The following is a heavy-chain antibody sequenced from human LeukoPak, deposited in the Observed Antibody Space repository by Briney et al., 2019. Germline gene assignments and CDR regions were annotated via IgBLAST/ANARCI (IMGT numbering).Heavy chain of an antibody. CDR2: INSDGDST. CDR3: VKTPYSSTWYVGDS. V-gene: IGHV3-64D*06. Sequence: GGSLRLSCSASGFTFSSYAMHWVRQAAGEGLEYVSAINSDGDSTYYADSVKGRFTISRDSSKNTLYLQMSSLRPEDSAVYYCVKTPYSSTWYVGDSWGQGTLVTVSS. J-gene: IGHJ4*02. CDR1: GFTFSSYA. D-gene: IGHD2/OR15-2a*01.